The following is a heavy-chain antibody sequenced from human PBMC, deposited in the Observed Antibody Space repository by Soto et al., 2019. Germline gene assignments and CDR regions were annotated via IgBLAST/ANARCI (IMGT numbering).Heavy chain of an antibody. J-gene: IGHJ4*02. CDR3: AKDGSSSPFDY. CDR1: GFTFSSYG. D-gene: IGHD6-6*01. Sequence: QVQLVESGGGVVQPGRSLRLSCAASGFTFSSYGMHWVRQAPGKGLEWVAVISYDGSNKYYADSVKGRFTISRDNSKNTLYLQMNSLRAEDTAEYYCAKDGSSSPFDYWGQGTLVTVSS. V-gene: IGHV3-30*18. CDR2: ISYDGSNK.